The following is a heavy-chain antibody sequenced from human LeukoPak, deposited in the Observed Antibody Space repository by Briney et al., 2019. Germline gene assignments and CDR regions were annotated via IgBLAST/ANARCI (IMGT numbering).Heavy chain of an antibody. CDR2: INWKSSST. D-gene: IGHD1-26*01. Sequence: GGSLRLSCAASGFSFDDYGMSWVRQAPGKGLEWVSGINWKSSSTGYADPVKGRFTISRDNAKNSLFLQMNGLRAEDSALYYCVAWGNSGNSWGQGTMVIVSS. J-gene: IGHJ3*01. V-gene: IGHV3-20*04. CDR1: GFSFDDYG. CDR3: VAWGNSGNS.